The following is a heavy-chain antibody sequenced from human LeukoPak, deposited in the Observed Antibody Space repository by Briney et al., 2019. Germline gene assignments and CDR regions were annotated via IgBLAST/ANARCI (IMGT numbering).Heavy chain of an antibody. V-gene: IGHV3-30-3*01. Sequence: GGSLRLSCAASGFTFSSYAMHWVRQAPGKGLGWVAVISYDGSNKYYADSVKGRFTISRANSKNTLYLQMNSLRAEDTAVYYCAREGHLWFGELLPMDVWGQGTTVTVSS. CDR2: ISYDGSNK. CDR3: AREGHLWFGELLPMDV. CDR1: GFTFSSYA. J-gene: IGHJ6*02. D-gene: IGHD3-10*01.